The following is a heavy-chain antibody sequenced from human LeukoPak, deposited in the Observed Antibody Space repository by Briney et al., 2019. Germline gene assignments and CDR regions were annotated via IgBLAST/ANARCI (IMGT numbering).Heavy chain of an antibody. Sequence: ASVKLSCKASGYTFSSYYMNWVRQPPGQGHEWMGIINPSGGSTSYAQKFQGRVTMTRDTSTSTVYMELRSLRSEDTAVYYCARDVGYYDSSGRPFDPWGQGTLVTVSS. CDR1: GYTFSSYY. CDR2: INPSGGST. V-gene: IGHV1-46*01. CDR3: ARDVGYYDSSGRPFDP. D-gene: IGHD3-22*01. J-gene: IGHJ5*02.